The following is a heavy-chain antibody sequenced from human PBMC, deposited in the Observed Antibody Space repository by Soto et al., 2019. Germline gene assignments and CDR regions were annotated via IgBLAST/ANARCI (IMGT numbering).Heavy chain of an antibody. J-gene: IGHJ6*02. CDR2: ISYDGSNK. V-gene: IGHV3-30-3*01. Sequence: GGSLRLSCAASGFTFSSYAMHWVRQAPGKGLEWVAVISYDGSNKYYADSVKGRFTISRDNSKNTLYLQMNSLRAEDTAVYYCARDKVDTAMVKGGGYYYGMDVWGQGTTVTVSS. D-gene: IGHD5-18*01. CDR1: GFTFSSYA. CDR3: ARDKVDTAMVKGGGYYYGMDV.